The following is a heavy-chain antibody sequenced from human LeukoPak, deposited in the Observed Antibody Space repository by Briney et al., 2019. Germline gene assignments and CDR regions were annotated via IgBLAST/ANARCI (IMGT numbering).Heavy chain of an antibody. CDR2: INSDGSST. D-gene: IGHD5-18*01. Sequence: GGSQRLSCAASGFTFSSYSMNWVRQAPGKGLVWVSYINSDGSSTNYADSVKGRFTISRDNAKNTLYLQMNSLRAEDTAVYYCARDRGYSFDYWGLGTLVTVSS. J-gene: IGHJ4*02. CDR3: ARDRGYSFDY. V-gene: IGHV3-74*01. CDR1: GFTFSSYS.